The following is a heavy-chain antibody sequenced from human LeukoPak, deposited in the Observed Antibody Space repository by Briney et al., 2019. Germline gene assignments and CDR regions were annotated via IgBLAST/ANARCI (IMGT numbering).Heavy chain of an antibody. Sequence: ASVKVSCKASGYTFTGYYMHWVRQAPGRGLEWMGWINPNSGGTNYAQKFQGRVTMTRDTSISTAYMELSRLRSDDTAVYYCARDSLLPAAMGYYYMDVWGKGTTVTVSS. CDR3: ARDSLLPAAMGYYYMDV. V-gene: IGHV1-2*02. D-gene: IGHD2-2*01. CDR2: INPNSGGT. CDR1: GYTFTGYY. J-gene: IGHJ6*03.